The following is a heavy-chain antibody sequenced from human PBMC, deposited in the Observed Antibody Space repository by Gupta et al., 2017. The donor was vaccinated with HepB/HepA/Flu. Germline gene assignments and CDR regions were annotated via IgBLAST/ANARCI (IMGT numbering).Heavy chain of an antibody. CDR1: GFHFRTSA. Sequence: EVQLLESGGGLVQPGGALRLPCAASGFHFRTSAISWVIQAPGKGLQWVSTVSSSGGATNHADSVMGRFTISRDNSKSTLYLQMNRLRAEDTAVYYCAKRLRPFGWLSPDYFDFWGQGTLVAVSS. V-gene: IGHV3-23*01. J-gene: IGHJ4*02. CDR2: VSSSGGAT. D-gene: IGHD3-9*01. CDR3: AKRLRPFGWLSPDYFDF.